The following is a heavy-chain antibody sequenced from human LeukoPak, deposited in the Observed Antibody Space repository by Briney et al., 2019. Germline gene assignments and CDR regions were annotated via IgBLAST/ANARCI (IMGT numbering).Heavy chain of an antibody. Sequence: GRSLRLSCAASGFTFSSYAMHWVRQAPGKGLEWVAVISYDGSNKYYADSVKGRFTISRDNSKNTLYLQMNSLRAEDTAVYYCAREAYSYGYIGYWGQGTLVTVSS. V-gene: IGHV3-30*04. J-gene: IGHJ4*02. CDR2: ISYDGSNK. CDR1: GFTFSSYA. CDR3: AREAYSYGYIGY. D-gene: IGHD5-18*01.